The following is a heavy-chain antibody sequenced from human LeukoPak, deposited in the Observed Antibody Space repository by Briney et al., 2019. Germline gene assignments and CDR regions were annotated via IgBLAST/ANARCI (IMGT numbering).Heavy chain of an antibody. J-gene: IGHJ4*02. CDR1: GGSISSYY. CDR3: ARRSYYYDSSYYFDY. V-gene: IGHV4-4*09. D-gene: IGHD3-22*01. CDR2: IYTSGST. Sequence: SETLSLTCTVSGGSISSYYWSWLRQPPGKGLEWIGYIYTSGSTNYNPSLKSRVTISVDTSKNQFSLKLSSVTAADTAVYYCARRSYYYDSSYYFDYWGQGTLVTVSS.